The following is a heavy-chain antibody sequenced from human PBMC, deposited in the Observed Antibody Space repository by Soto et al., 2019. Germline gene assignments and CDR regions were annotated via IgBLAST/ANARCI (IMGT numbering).Heavy chain of an antibody. Sequence: QVQLVQSGAEVKKPGSSVKVSCKASGGTFSSYTISWVRQAPGQGLEWMGRIIPILGIANYAQKFQGRVTSTAHTSTSTAYMELSSLRSDDTAVYYCTGIYYDILTGYPPPYWYFDRWGRGTLVTVSS. CDR3: TGIYYDILTGYPPPYWYFDR. D-gene: IGHD3-9*01. V-gene: IGHV1-69*02. CDR2: IIPILGIA. J-gene: IGHJ2*01. CDR1: GGTFSSYT.